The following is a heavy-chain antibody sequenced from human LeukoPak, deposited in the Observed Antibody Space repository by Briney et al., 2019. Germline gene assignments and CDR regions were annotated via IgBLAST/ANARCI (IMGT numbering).Heavy chain of an antibody. CDR3: ARAIAARRFWFDP. CDR1: GYTFTSYY. D-gene: IGHD6-6*01. Sequence: AASVKVSCKASGYTFTSYYMHWVRQAPGQGLEWMGIINPSGGSTSYAQKFQGRVTMTRDMSTSTVYMELSSLRSEDTAVYYCARAIAARRFWFDPWGQGTLVTVSS. J-gene: IGHJ5*02. CDR2: INPSGGST. V-gene: IGHV1-46*01.